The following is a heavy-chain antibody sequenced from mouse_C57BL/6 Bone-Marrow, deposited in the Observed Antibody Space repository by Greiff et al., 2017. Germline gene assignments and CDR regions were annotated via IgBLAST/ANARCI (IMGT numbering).Heavy chain of an antibody. CDR3: ARHYGSSWFAY. D-gene: IGHD1-1*01. J-gene: IGHJ3*01. CDR1: GYSITSGYY. Sequence: EVKLQESGPGLVKPSQSLSLTCSVTGYSITSGYYWNWIRQFPGNKLEWMGYISYDGSNNYNPSLKNRISITRDTSKNQFFLKLNSVTTEDTATYYCARHYGSSWFAYWGQGTLVTVSA. V-gene: IGHV3-6*01. CDR2: ISYDGSN.